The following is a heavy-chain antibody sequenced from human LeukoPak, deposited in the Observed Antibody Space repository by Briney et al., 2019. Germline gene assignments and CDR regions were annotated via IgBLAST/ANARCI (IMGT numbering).Heavy chain of an antibody. V-gene: IGHV3-30-3*01. CDR3: ARTTYYGSGSYWGDAFDI. CDR2: ISYDGSNK. D-gene: IGHD3-10*01. CDR1: GFTFSSYA. Sequence: GGSLRLSCAASGFTFSSYAMHWVRQAPGKGLEWVAVISYDGSNKYYADSVKGRFTISRDNSKNTLYLQMNSLRAEDTAVYYCARTTYYGSGSYWGDAFDIWGQGTMVTVSS. J-gene: IGHJ3*02.